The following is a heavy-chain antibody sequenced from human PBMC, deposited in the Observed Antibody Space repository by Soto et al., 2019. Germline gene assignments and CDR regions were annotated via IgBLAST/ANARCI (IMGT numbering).Heavy chain of an antibody. Sequence: SETLSLTCTVSGGSISSYYWGWIRQPPGKGLEWIGYIYYSGSTNCNPSLKSRVTISVDTSKNQFSLKLSSVTAADTAVYYCGRVLSYDYVWGSYRFTCFDPWGQETLVTVSS. V-gene: IGHV4-59*01. CDR2: IYYSGST. CDR3: GRVLSYDYVWGSYRFTCFDP. J-gene: IGHJ5*02. D-gene: IGHD3-16*01. CDR1: GGSISSYY.